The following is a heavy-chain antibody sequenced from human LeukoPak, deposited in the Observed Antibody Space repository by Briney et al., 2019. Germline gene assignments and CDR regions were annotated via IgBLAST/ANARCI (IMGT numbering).Heavy chain of an antibody. CDR1: GFTFSDHH. Sequence: SGGSLRLSCAASGFTFSDHHMDWVRQAPGKGLEWVGRSKDKTNKYTTEYAASVKGRFTISRDDSKKSVYLQMNSLETDDTAVYYCAKKRSGSNYPLDYWGQGTLVTVSS. CDR3: AKKRSGSNYPLDY. V-gene: IGHV3-72*01. D-gene: IGHD1-26*01. J-gene: IGHJ4*02. CDR2: SKDKTNKYTT.